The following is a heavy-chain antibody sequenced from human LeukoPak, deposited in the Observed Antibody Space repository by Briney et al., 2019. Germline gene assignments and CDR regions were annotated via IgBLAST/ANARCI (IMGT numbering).Heavy chain of an antibody. J-gene: IGHJ4*02. Sequence: DGVQRKSVALSWIRHSPSKSLEWLGRTHYRSKWYNDYAVSVKSRITINPDTSKNQFSLQLNSVTPEDTAVYYCARDPIAAAGDFGYWGQGTLVTVSS. CDR2: THYRSKWYN. CDR3: ARDPIAAAGDFGY. CDR1: DGVQRKSVA. D-gene: IGHD6-13*01. V-gene: IGHV6-1*01.